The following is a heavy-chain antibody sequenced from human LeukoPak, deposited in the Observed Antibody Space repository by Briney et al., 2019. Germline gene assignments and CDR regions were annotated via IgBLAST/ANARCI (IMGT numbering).Heavy chain of an antibody. J-gene: IGHJ5*02. CDR2: INWNGGST. Sequence: GGSLRLSCAASGFTFDDYGMSWVRQAPGKGLEWVSGINWNGGSTGYADSVKGRFTIPRDNAKNSLNLQMNSLRAEDTALYYCARGCYGDYERNWFDPWGQGTLVTVSS. D-gene: IGHD4-17*01. CDR1: GFTFDDYG. CDR3: ARGCYGDYERNWFDP. V-gene: IGHV3-20*04.